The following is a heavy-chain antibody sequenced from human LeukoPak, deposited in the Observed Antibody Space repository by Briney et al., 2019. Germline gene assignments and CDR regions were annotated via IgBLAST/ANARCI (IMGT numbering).Heavy chain of an antibody. CDR2: IYYSGST. CDR1: GGSISSGDYY. D-gene: IGHD6-13*01. J-gene: IGHJ4*02. CDR3: ARLYSSSLGRVFDY. Sequence: PSQTLSLTCTVSGGSISSGDYYWSWIRQPPGKGLEWIGYIYYSGSTNYNPSLKSRVTISVDTSKNQFSLKLSSVTAADTAVYYCARLYSSSLGRVFDYWGQRAQRTVSS. V-gene: IGHV4-61*08.